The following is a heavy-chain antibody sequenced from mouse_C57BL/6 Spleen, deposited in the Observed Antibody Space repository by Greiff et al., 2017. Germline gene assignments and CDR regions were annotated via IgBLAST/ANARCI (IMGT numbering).Heavy chain of an antibody. CDR2: ILPGSGST. Sequence: QVQLQQSGAELMKPGASVKLSCKATGYTFTGYWIEWVKQRPGHGLEWIGEILPGSGSTNYNEKFKGKATFTADTSSNPAYMQLRSLTTEDSAIYYCARSYGSRGGYAMDYWGQGTSVTVSS. CDR3: ARSYGSRGGYAMDY. CDR1: GYTFTGYW. V-gene: IGHV1-9*01. D-gene: IGHD1-1*01. J-gene: IGHJ4*01.